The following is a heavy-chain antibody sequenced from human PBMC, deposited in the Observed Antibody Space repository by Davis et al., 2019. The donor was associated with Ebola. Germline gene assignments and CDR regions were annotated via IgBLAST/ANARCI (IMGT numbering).Heavy chain of an antibody. D-gene: IGHD3-3*01. CDR2: ISAYNGNT. V-gene: IGHV1-18*01. Sequence: AASVKVSCKASGYTFTSYGISWVRQAPGHGLDWMGWISAYNGNTNYAQNLQGRVTMTTDTSTSTAYMELRSLRSDDTAVYYCARDLSPLRFLEWLKGGCDYWGQGTLVTVSS. CDR3: ARDLSPLRFLEWLKGGCDY. J-gene: IGHJ4*02. CDR1: GYTFTSYG.